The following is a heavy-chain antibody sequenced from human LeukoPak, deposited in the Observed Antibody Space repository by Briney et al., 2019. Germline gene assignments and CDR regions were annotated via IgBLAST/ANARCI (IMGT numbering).Heavy chain of an antibody. CDR3: ATPTREA. CDR2: IYYTGST. V-gene: IGHV4-4*02. J-gene: IGHJ5*02. CDR1: GGSISSTNW. Sequence: SGTLSLTCGVSGGSISSTNWWTWVRQPPGKGLEWIGSIYYTGSTYYNPSLKSRVTISVDTSKNQFSLNLTSVTAADTAVYYCATPTREAWSQGTLVTVSS.